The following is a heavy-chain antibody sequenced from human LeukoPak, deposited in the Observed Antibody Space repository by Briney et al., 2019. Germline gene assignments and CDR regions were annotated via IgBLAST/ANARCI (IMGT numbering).Heavy chain of an antibody. Sequence: ASVKVSCKVSGYTLTELSMHWVRQAPGKGLEWMGGFDPEDGETIYAQKFQGRVTMTTDTSTSTAYMELRSLRSDDTAVYYCARLNWGTSNNWFDPWGQGTLVTVSS. CDR1: GYTLTELS. J-gene: IGHJ5*02. V-gene: IGHV1-24*01. CDR2: FDPEDGET. D-gene: IGHD7-27*01. CDR3: ARLNWGTSNNWFDP.